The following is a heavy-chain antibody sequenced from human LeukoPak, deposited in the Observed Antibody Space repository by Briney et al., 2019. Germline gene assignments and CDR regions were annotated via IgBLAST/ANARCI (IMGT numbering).Heavy chain of an antibody. CDR1: GGSIGGDH. V-gene: IGHV4-59*08. J-gene: IGHJ4*02. D-gene: IGHD6-19*01. Sequence: SETLSLTCTISGGSIGGDHWSWIRQAPGKGLEWIGYISYTGSTSYNPSLRSRVTISLHTSENQFSLRLTSVTAADTAVYYCARAVTGTGMVDYWGQGTLVAVSS. CDR2: ISYTGST. CDR3: ARAVTGTGMVDY.